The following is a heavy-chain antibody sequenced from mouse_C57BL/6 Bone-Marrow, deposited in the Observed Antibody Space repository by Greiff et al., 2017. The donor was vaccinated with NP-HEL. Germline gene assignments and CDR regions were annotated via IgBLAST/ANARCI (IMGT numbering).Heavy chain of an antibody. CDR1: GFSFTSYD. CDR3: AKNYYYGRDAMDY. Sequence: QVQLQQSGPGLVQPSQSLSITCTVSGFSFTSYDVHWVRQPQGKGLEWLGVIWRGRSTDYNAPFISRLSISKDNSKSQVFFKMNSLQAEDTAIYYCAKNYYYGRDAMDYWGQGTSVTVDS. D-gene: IGHD1-1*01. CDR2: IWRGRST. V-gene: IGHV2-4*01. J-gene: IGHJ4*01.